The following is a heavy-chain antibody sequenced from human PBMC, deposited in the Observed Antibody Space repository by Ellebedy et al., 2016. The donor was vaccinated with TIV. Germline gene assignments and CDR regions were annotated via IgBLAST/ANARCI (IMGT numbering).Heavy chain of an antibody. CDR1: GYTFTSYG. V-gene: IGHV1-18*01. D-gene: IGHD2-15*01. Sequence: ASVKVSCXASGYTFTSYGISWVRQAPGQGLEWMGWISAYNGNTNYAQKLQGRVTMTTDTSTSTAYMELSSLRSEDTAVYYCARVGSGWPPYYYYGMDVWGQGTTVTVSS. CDR2: ISAYNGNT. CDR3: ARVGSGWPPYYYYGMDV. J-gene: IGHJ6*02.